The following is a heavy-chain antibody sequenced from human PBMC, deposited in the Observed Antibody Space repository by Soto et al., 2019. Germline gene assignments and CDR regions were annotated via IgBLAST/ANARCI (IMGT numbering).Heavy chain of an antibody. J-gene: IGHJ4*02. D-gene: IGHD3-10*01. CDR1: GFSLSTSGVG. Sequence: QITLKESGPTLVKPTQTLTLTCTFSGFSLSTSGVGVGWIRQPPGKALEWLAIIYWDDEKRYSPSLKTRLTVTKDTSKNHVVLTMTNVDTVDTATYYCAHRAYFDSGKQFDYWGQGTLVSVSS. CDR2: IYWDDEK. V-gene: IGHV2-5*02. CDR3: AHRAYFDSGKQFDY.